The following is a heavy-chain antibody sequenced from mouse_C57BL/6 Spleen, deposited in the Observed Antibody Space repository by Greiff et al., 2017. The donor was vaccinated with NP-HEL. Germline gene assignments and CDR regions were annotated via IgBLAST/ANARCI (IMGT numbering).Heavy chain of an antibody. V-gene: IGHV5-16*01. J-gene: IGHJ4*01. CDR2: INYDGSST. Sequence: DVHLVESEGGLVQPGSSMKLSCTASGFTFSDYYMAWVRQVPEKGLEWVANINYDGSSTYYLDSLKSRFIISRDNAKNILYLQMSSLKSEDTATYYCAREEYLYAMDYWGQGTSVTVSS. CDR1: GFTFSDYY. D-gene: IGHD2-10*02. CDR3: AREEYLYAMDY.